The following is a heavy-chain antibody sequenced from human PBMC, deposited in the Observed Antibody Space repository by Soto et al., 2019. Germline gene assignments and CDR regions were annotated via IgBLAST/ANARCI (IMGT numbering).Heavy chain of an antibody. CDR3: ARASSCIVVDPDSGMDA. Sequence: QAHLEQSGGEVREPGASVRVSCKATGYTFVSHGFSWVRQAPGQGLEWMGWISPKNDNTKYAQKFQDRVTLTTDTSTSTAYMDLRSLTSDDTAVYYCARASSCIVVDPDSGMDAWGQGTTVTVTS. J-gene: IGHJ6*02. D-gene: IGHD2-2*01. V-gene: IGHV1-18*04. CDR1: GYTFVSHG. CDR2: ISPKNDNT.